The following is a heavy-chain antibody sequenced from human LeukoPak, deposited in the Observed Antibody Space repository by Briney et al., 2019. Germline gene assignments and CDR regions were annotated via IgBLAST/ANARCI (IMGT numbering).Heavy chain of an antibody. CDR2: ITSDRRTI. Sequence: GGSLRLSCAASGFTFSIYSMNWVRQAPGMGLEWVSYITSDRRTISYADPVKGRFTISRDNDKRLLYLQMDSLRAGDTAIYYCARSTSGTFDYWGQGMLVTVSS. CDR3: ARSTSGTFDY. D-gene: IGHD6-13*01. CDR1: GFTFSIYS. V-gene: IGHV3-48*01. J-gene: IGHJ4*02.